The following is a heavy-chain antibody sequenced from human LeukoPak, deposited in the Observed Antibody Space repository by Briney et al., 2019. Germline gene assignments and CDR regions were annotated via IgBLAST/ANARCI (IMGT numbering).Heavy chain of an antibody. CDR1: GYSFTTYW. D-gene: IGHD2-2*01. CDR3: ARSRSRYYFDY. V-gene: IGHV5-51*01. CDR2: IYPGDSDT. Sequence: GESLKISCKGSGYSFTTYWIGWVRQMPGKGLEWMGIIYPGDSDTRYSPSLQGQVTISVDKSITTAYVQWSSLKASDSAMYYCARSRSRYYFDYWGQGTLVTVSS. J-gene: IGHJ4*02.